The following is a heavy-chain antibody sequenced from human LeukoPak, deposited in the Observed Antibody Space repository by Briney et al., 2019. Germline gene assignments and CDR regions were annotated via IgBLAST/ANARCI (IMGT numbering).Heavy chain of an antibody. CDR2: IYCSGTT. D-gene: IGHD1-26*01. CDR3: AREDGLVAGSLTRHFAV. CDR1: GGSISRGGYY. J-gene: IGHJ2*01. Sequence: SQTLSLTCTVSGGSISRGGYYWGWIPQPPGMGLEWIGFIYCSGTTYYNPSLKSRLSISVDTSKDQVSLELSSVTAADTAVYYCAREDGLVAGSLTRHFAVWGRGTLVTVSS. V-gene: IGHV4-31*03.